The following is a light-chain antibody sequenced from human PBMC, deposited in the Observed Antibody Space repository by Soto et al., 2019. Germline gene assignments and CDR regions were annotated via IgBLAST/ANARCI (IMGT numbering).Light chain of an antibody. CDR2: KDS. J-gene: IGLJ1*01. CDR1: ALPKQY. CDR3: QSADSSGTYV. V-gene: IGLV3-25*02. Sequence: SYELTQPPSVSVSPGQTARITCSGDALPKQYAYWYQQKPGQAPVLVIYKDSERPSGIPERFSGSSSGTTVTLTISGVQVEDEADYYCQSADSSGTYVFGTGTKV.